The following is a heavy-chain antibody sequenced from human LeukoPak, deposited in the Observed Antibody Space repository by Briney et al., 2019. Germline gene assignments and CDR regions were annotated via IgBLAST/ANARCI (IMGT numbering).Heavy chain of an antibody. CDR1: GGSISSYY. CDR2: IYYSGST. J-gene: IGHJ4*02. Sequence: SETLSLTCTVSGGSISSYYWNWIRQPPGKGLEWIGYIYYSGSTNYNPSLKSRVTISVDTSKNQFSLKLSSVTAADTAVYCCARRDGSGYYGYYFDYWGQGTLVTVSS. CDR3: ARRDGSGYYGYYFDY. V-gene: IGHV4-59*01. D-gene: IGHD3-22*01.